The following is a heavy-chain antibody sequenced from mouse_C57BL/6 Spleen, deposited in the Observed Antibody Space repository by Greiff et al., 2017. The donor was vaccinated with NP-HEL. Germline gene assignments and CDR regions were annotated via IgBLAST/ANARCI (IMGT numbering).Heavy chain of an antibody. CDR3: ARPYYYGSSPYWYFDV. Sequence: VQLKESGGGLVKPGGSLKLSCAASGFTFSDYGMHWVRQAPEKGLEWVAYISSGSSTIYYADTVKGRFTISRDNAKNTLFLQMTSLRSEDTAMYYCARPYYYGSSPYWYFDVWGTGTTVTVSS. CDR2: ISSGSSTI. J-gene: IGHJ1*03. V-gene: IGHV5-17*01. D-gene: IGHD1-1*01. CDR1: GFTFSDYG.